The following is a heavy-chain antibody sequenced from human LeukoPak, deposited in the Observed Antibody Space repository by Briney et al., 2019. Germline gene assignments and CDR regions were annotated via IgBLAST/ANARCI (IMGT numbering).Heavy chain of an antibody. CDR2: ISYDGSKK. Sequence: HPGGSLRLSCAVSGFTFSRYAMHWVRQAPGKGLEWVAVISYDGSKKADSVKGRFTISRDNSKNTLYLQMTSLRAEDTAVYYCARDSSDYWGQGTLVTVPS. V-gene: IGHV3-30-3*01. CDR3: ARDSSDY. CDR1: GFTFSRYA. J-gene: IGHJ4*02.